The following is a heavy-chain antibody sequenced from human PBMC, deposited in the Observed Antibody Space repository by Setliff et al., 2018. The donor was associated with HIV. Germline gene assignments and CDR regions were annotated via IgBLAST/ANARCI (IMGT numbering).Heavy chain of an antibody. CDR3: AKDPVRGLNNWFDP. J-gene: IGHJ5*02. Sequence: GGSLRLSCAASGFTFSSYAMTWVRQAPGKGLEWVSVISGSGSSTYYADFVKGRFTISRDNSKNTLYLQMNSLRAEDTAVYYCAKDPVRGLNNWFDPWGQGTLVTVSS. D-gene: IGHD3-10*02. CDR1: GFTFSSYA. CDR2: ISGSGSST. V-gene: IGHV3-23*01.